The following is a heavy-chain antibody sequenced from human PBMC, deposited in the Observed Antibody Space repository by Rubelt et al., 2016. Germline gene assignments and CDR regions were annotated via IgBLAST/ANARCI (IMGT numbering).Heavy chain of an antibody. D-gene: IGHD3-16*02. V-gene: IGHV4-30-2*04. CDR3: ARDGYDYVWGSYRTPDY. CDR2: SGST. Sequence: SGSTYYNPSLKSRVTISVDTSKNQFSLKLSSVTAADTAVYYCARDGYDYVWGSYRTPDYWGQGTLVTVSS. J-gene: IGHJ4*02.